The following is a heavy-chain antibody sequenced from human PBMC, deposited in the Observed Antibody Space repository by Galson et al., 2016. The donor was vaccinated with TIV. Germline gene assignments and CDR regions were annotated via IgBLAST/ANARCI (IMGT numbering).Heavy chain of an antibody. CDR1: GGSITTYY. CDR2: IYYTGST. D-gene: IGHD1-26*01. Sequence: SETLSLTCTVSGGSITTYYSSWIRRPPGKGLEWIGYIYYTGSTDYNPSLKSRVTISMDRSKNHFSLNLSSVTAADTAIYYCARDKSGFYTVDHFYYYMDVWGKGTTVTVAS. V-gene: IGHV4-59*01. J-gene: IGHJ6*03. CDR3: ARDKSGFYTVDHFYYYMDV.